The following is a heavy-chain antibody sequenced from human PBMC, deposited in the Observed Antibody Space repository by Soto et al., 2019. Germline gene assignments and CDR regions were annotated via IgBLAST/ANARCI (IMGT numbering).Heavy chain of an antibody. V-gene: IGHV5-51*01. CDR1: GYSFTSYW. J-gene: IGHJ6*02. CDR2: IYPGDSDT. CDR3: ARTDYSYGYYYYYGMDV. D-gene: IGHD5-18*01. Sequence: GESLKISCKGSGYSFTSYWIGWVRQMPGKGLEWMGIIYPGDSDTRYSPSFQGQVTISADKSISTAYLQWSSLKASDTAMYYCARTDYSYGYYYYYGMDVWGQGTTVTV.